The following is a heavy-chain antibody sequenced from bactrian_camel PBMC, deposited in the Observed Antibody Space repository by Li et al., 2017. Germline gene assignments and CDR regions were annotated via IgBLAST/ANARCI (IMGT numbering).Heavy chain of an antibody. D-gene: IGHD3*01. V-gene: IGHV3S53*01. J-gene: IGHJ4*01. Sequence: HVQLVESGGGSVQAGGSLRLSCATSTYVFSGSFCMGWFRQAPGKEREGVASITIDGNTNYAESVKGRFSISKDPANHISYLQMNSLKPEDTAMYYCASGSLFGPCLSRYLQNYWGQGTQVTVS. CDR2: ITIDGNT. CDR1: TYVFSGSF. CDR3: ASGSLFGPCLSRYLQNY.